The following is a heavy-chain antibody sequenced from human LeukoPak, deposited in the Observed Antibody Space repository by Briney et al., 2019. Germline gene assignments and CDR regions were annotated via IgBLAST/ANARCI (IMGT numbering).Heavy chain of an antibody. CDR3: ARLFTYYYDSSGNSWFDP. V-gene: IGHV4-30-2*01. J-gene: IGHJ5*02. D-gene: IGHD3-22*01. CDR1: GDSISSGGHY. Sequence: TQTLSLTCTVSGDSISSGGHYWSWIRQLPGEGLEWIGEINHSGSTNYNPSLKSRVTISVDKSKNQFSLKLSSGTAADTAVYYCARLFTYYYDSSGNSWFDPWGQGTLVTVSS. CDR2: INHSGST.